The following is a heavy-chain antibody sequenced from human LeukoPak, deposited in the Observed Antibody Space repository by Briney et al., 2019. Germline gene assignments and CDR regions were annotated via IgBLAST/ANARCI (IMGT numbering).Heavy chain of an antibody. CDR3: ARGALGGDYPIDC. CDR1: GGTFSSYA. CDR2: IIPILGIA. D-gene: IGHD4-17*01. J-gene: IGHJ4*02. V-gene: IGHV1-69*04. Sequence: GSSVKVSCKASGGTFSSYAISWVRQAPGQGLEWMGRIIPILGIANYAQKFQGRVTITADKSTSTAYMELSSLRSEDTAVYYCARGALGGDYPIDCWGQGTLVTVSS.